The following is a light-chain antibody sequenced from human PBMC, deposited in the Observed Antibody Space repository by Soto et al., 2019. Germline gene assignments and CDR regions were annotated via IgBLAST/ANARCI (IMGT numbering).Light chain of an antibody. J-gene: IGKJ1*01. V-gene: IGKV4-1*01. CDR2: WAS. Sequence: DFVMTQSPDSLAVSLGERATINCKSSQSLLHRSNNKDYLSWYQLKPGQPPKLLIYWASTREYGVPDRFSGNRSGTDFTLTISSLQAEDVAVYYCQQYYDPPWTFGQGTKVE. CDR1: QSLLHRSNNKDY. CDR3: QQYYDPPWT.